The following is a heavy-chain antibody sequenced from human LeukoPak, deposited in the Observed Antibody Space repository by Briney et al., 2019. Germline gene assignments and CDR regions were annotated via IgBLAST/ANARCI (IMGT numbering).Heavy chain of an antibody. CDR1: GYTFTSYG. D-gene: IGHD2-2*01. CDR3: ARDGRRYCSSTSCPPDL. V-gene: IGHV1-18*01. CDR2: ISAYNGNT. Sequence: GASVKVSCKASGYTFTSYGISWVRQAPGQGLERMGWISAYNGNTNYAQKLQGRVTITTDTSTSTAYMELRSLRSDDTAVYYCARDGRRYCSSTSCPPDLWGQGTLVTVSS. J-gene: IGHJ5*02.